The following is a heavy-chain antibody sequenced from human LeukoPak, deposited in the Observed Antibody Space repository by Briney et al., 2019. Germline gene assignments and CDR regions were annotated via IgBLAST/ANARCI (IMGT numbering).Heavy chain of an antibody. CDR3: ARVNDSVWDDAFDI. CDR2: ISAYNGNT. CDR1: GYTFTSYG. V-gene: IGHV1-18*01. J-gene: IGHJ3*02. D-gene: IGHD3-16*01. Sequence: GASVKVSCKASGYTFTSYGISWVRQAPGQGLEWMGWISAYNGNTNYAQKLQGRVTMTTDTSTSTAYMELRSLRSDDTAVYYCARVNDSVWDDAFDIWGQGTMVTVSS.